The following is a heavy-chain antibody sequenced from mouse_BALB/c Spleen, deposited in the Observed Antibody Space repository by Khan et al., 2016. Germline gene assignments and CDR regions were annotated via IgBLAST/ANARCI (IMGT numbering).Heavy chain of an antibody. CDR3: ARWGVRWYFDV. J-gene: IGHJ1*01. CDR2: ISTYSGDT. Sequence: QVQLKQSGPELVRPGVSVKISCKGSGYTFTDYALHWVKQSHRQSLEWIGIISTYSGDTKFTQKFKGKATLTVDKSSSTAYMELARLTSEDTAIYYCARWGVRWYFDVWGAGTTVTVSS. D-gene: IGHD2-14*01. CDR1: GYTFTDYA. V-gene: IGHV1S137*01.